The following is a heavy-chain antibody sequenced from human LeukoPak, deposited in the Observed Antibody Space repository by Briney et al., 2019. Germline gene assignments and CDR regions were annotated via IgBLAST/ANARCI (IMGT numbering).Heavy chain of an antibody. V-gene: IGHV1-46*01. D-gene: IGHD2-21*01. CDR1: GYTFTSFH. CDR3: ATDSFIPGAFDI. J-gene: IGHJ3*02. CDR2: INPSGGST. Sequence: ASVKVSCKASGYTFTSFHMHWVRQAPGQGLEWMGIINPSGGSTIYAQKFQGRVTMTEDTSTDTAYMELSSLRSEDTAVYYCATDSFIPGAFDIWGQGTMVTVSS.